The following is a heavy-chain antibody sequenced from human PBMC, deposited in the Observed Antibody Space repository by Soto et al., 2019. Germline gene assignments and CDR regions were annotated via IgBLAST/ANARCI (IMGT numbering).Heavy chain of an antibody. Sequence: GGSLRLSCAASGFTFSDYYMSWIRQAPGKGLEWVSYISSSSSYTNYADSVKGRFTISRDNAKNSRYLQMNSLRAEDTAVYYCARALYASGYTYWFDPWGQGTLVTVSS. CDR2: ISSSSSYT. V-gene: IGHV3-11*06. D-gene: IGHD3-22*01. CDR3: ARALYASGYTYWFDP. J-gene: IGHJ5*02. CDR1: GFTFSDYY.